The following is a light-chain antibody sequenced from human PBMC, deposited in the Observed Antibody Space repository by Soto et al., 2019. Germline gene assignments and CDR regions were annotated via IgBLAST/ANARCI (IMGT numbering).Light chain of an antibody. CDR2: GAS. J-gene: IGKJ1*01. V-gene: IGKV3-20*01. Sequence: EIVLTQSPCTLSCSPLERATLSCRASQSVSSSLAWYQQKPGQAPRLLIYGASSRATGIPDRFSGSGSGPDFTLTISRLEPEDFAVYFCQHYGSSRTFGQGTKVDIK. CDR3: QHYGSSRT. CDR1: QSVSSS.